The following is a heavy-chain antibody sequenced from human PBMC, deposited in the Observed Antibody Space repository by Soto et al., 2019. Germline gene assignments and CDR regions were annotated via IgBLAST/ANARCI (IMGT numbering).Heavy chain of an antibody. CDR3: ARVGITMVRGVEIDY. CDR2: VNPSGGHT. D-gene: IGHD3-10*01. CDR1: GDTFPDSY. V-gene: IGHV1-46*03. J-gene: IGHJ4*02. Sequence: ASVKVSCKASGDTFPDSYIHWVRQAPGQGLEWMGTVNPSGGHTTYAQHFLGRVTMTRDTSTSTLYMELTSLTSDDTAIYYCARVGITMVRGVEIDYWGQGTLVTVSS.